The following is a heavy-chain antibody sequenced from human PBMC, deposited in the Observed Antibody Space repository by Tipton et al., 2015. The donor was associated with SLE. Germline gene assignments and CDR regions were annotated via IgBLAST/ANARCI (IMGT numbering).Heavy chain of an antibody. CDR2: IGDSGHNT. V-gene: IGHV3-23*01. J-gene: IGHJ4*02. Sequence: SLRLSCAASGYTFSSHAMTWVRQAPGQGLEWVSGIGDSGHNTYYADSVKGRFTISRDNSKNTLYLQMNSLRAEDTAVYYCAKAPQWLRLRGFDFWGQGALVTVS. D-gene: IGHD5-12*01. CDR3: AKAPQWLRLRGFDF. CDR1: GYTFSSHA.